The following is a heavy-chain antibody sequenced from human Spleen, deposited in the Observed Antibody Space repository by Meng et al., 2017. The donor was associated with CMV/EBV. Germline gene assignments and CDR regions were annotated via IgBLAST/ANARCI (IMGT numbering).Heavy chain of an antibody. CDR2: INHSGST. Sequence: VQLLQVGAGLLKPSETLSLTFAGVGGSFGGYYWSWIRQPPGKGLEWIGEINHSGSTNYNPSLKSRVTISVDTSKNQFSRKLSSVTAADTAVYYCARGRYFTTTLDYWGQGTLVTVSS. CDR1: GGSFGGYY. V-gene: IGHV4-34*01. D-gene: IGHD4-17*01. J-gene: IGHJ4*02. CDR3: ARGRYFTTTLDY.